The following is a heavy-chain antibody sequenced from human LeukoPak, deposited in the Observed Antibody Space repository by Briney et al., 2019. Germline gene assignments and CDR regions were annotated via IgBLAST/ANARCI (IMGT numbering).Heavy chain of an antibody. Sequence: GGSLRLSCAASGFTFSSYSMNWVRQAPGRGLEWVSYISSSGSTIYYADSVKGRFTISRDNAKNSLYLQVNSLRAEDTAVYYCARDCSGGSCSDYWGQGTLVTVSS. J-gene: IGHJ4*02. V-gene: IGHV3-48*04. CDR3: ARDCSGGSCSDY. CDR1: GFTFSSYS. CDR2: ISSSGSTI. D-gene: IGHD2-15*01.